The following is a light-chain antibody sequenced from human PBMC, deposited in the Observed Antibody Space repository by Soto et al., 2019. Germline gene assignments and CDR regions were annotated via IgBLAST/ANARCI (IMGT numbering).Light chain of an antibody. CDR1: QSVSSY. CDR3: QQRSNWPIT. J-gene: IGKJ5*01. V-gene: IGKV3-11*01. Sequence: DIVLTQSPATLSLSPGERATLSCRASQSVSSYLAWYQQKPGQAPRLLIYDASNRATGIPARFSGSGSGTDFTLTISSLEPEDFAVYYCQQRSNWPITLGQGTRLEI. CDR2: DAS.